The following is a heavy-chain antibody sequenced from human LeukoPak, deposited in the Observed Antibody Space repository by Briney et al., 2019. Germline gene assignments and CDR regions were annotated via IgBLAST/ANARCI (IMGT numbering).Heavy chain of an antibody. J-gene: IGHJ4*02. D-gene: IGHD3-10*01. V-gene: IGHV3-33*01. Sequence: GRSLRLSCAASGFTFNTYAMHWVRQAPGQGLEWVALIWHDGSHKFYSNSVRGQFTISRDNSKNTVYLQMNNLRPEDTAVYYCARGIFGSGSYPDFWGQGTLVTVSS. CDR1: GFTFNTYA. CDR3: ARGIFGSGSYPDF. CDR2: IWHDGSHK.